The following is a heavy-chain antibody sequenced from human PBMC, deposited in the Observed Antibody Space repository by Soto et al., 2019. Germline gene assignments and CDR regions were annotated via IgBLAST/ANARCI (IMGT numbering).Heavy chain of an antibody. D-gene: IGHD6-19*01. J-gene: IGHJ4*02. CDR2: IYWDDDK. Sequence: QITLKESGPTLVKPTQTLTLTCTLSGFSLSTSGVGVGWIRQPPGKALEWLALIYWDDDKRYSPSLKSRLTITKDTSKNQVVLTMTNMDPVDTATYYCAHSYSSGWYPDSFDYWGQGTLVTVSS. V-gene: IGHV2-5*02. CDR1: GFSLSTSGVG. CDR3: AHSYSSGWYPDSFDY.